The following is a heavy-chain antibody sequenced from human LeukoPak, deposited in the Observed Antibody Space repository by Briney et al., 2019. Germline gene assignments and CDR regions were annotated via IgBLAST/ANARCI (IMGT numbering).Heavy chain of an antibody. V-gene: IGHV3-23*01. J-gene: IGHJ4*02. CDR3: AKGGKTIMCPTSCYDY. CDR1: GFTFSSYA. D-gene: IGHD2-2*01. Sequence: PGGSLRLSCAASGFTFSSYAMSWVRQAPGRGLEWVSVISGSGGSPGYTDSVKGRFTISRDNSKNTLYLQMNSLRAEDTAVYYCAKGGKTIMCPTSCYDYWGQGTLVTVSS. CDR2: ISGSGGSP.